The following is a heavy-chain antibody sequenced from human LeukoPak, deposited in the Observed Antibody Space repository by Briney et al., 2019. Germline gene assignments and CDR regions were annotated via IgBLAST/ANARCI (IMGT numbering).Heavy chain of an antibody. J-gene: IGHJ4*02. CDR2: INPSGGST. CDR3: ARAQLSFDY. CDR1: GYTFTSYY. Sequence: ASVKVSCKASGYTFTSYYMHWVRQAPGQGLEWMGIINPSGGSTSYAQKFQGRVTMTRDMSTSTVYMELSSLRAEDTAIYYCARAQLSFDYWGQGTLVTVSS. D-gene: IGHD2-2*01. V-gene: IGHV1-46*01.